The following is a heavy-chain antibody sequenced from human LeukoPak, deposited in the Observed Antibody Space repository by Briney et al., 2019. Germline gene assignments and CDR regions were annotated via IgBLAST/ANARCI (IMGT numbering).Heavy chain of an antibody. V-gene: IGHV2-5*01. CDR1: GFSLSTNAVG. D-gene: IGHD3-10*01. CDR3: AHRENYYASGSFDY. CDR2: IYWNDDK. Sequence: SGPTLVNPTQTLTLTCTFSGFSLSTNAVGVGWIRQPPGKALEWLSLIYWNDDKRYSPSLKSRLTITKDTSNCQVVLTLTNMEPVDTATYYCAHRENYYASGSFDYWGQGTLVTVSS. J-gene: IGHJ4*02.